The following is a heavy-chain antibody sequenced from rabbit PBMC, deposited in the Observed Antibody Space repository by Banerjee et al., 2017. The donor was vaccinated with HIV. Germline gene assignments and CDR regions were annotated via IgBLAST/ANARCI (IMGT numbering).Heavy chain of an antibody. J-gene: IGHJ4*01. V-gene: IGHV1S43*01. CDR2: IISSTGTT. Sequence: QEQLEESGGDLVKPGASLTLTCTASGFDLSSYYYMCWVRQAPGKGLELIACIISSTGTTRYASWVNGRFTISRSTSLNTVDLKMTSLTAADTATYFCARDGYAGHGYPNLWGPGTLVTVS. D-gene: IGHD6-1*01. CDR1: GFDLSSYYY. CDR3: ARDGYAGHGYPNL.